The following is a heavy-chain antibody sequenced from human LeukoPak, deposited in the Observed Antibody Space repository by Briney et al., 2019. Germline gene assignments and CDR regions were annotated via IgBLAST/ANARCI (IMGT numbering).Heavy chain of an antibody. D-gene: IGHD5-24*01. CDR1: GFTFSSCG. Sequence: GGSLRLSCAASGFTFSSCGIHWVRQAPGKGLEWVAFIRYDGSNEYYADSVKGRFTISRDNSKNTLYLQMNSLRAEDTAVYYCAKDPRALTVFDGPHYFDYWGQGTLVTVSS. V-gene: IGHV3-30*02. J-gene: IGHJ4*02. CDR2: IRYDGSNE. CDR3: AKDPRALTVFDGPHYFDY.